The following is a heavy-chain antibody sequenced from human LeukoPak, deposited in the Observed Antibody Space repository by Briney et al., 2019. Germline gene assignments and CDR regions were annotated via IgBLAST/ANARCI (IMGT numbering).Heavy chain of an antibody. CDR3: ARGVRIAVAGYIDC. D-gene: IGHD6-19*01. Sequence: PGGSLRLSCAASGFIFSSHGMNWVRQAPGKGLEWVSGISPSGDITYYADSVKGRFTISRDNSKNTVYLQMDSLRFEDAAVYYCARGVRIAVAGYIDCWGQGTLVTVSS. J-gene: IGHJ4*02. V-gene: IGHV3-23*01. CDR1: GFIFSSHG. CDR2: ISPSGDIT.